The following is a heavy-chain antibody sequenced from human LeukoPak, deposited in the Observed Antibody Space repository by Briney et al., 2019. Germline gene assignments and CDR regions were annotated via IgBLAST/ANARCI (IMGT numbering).Heavy chain of an antibody. J-gene: IGHJ4*02. CDR1: GLTVSRNQ. D-gene: IGHD3-3*01. Sequence: LPGGSLRLSCAASGLTVSRNQMSWVRQAPGKGLEWVSVIYSGGSTYYADSVKGRFTISRDNSKNTLYLQMNSLRAEDTAVYYCAKVREVGFLEWLFPRISFDYWGQGTLVTVSS. V-gene: IGHV3-66*02. CDR2: IYSGGST. CDR3: AKVREVGFLEWLFPRISFDY.